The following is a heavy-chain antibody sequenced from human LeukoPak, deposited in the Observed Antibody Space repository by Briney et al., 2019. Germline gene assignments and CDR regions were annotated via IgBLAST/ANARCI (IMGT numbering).Heavy chain of an antibody. D-gene: IGHD3-22*01. V-gene: IGHV3-74*01. Sequence: PGGSLRLSCAASGCTFSTYWMHWVRQAPGKGLVWVSRIKSDGGTNYADSVKGRFTISRDNAKKTVSLQMNNLRPEDTGVYYCARAPSEIGGYYPEYFRHWGQGTLVTVSS. CDR3: ARAPSEIGGYYPEYFRH. CDR1: GCTFSTYW. J-gene: IGHJ1*01. CDR2: IKSDGGT.